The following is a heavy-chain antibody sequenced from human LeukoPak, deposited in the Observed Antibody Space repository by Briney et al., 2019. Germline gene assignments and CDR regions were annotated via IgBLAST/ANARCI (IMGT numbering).Heavy chain of an antibody. D-gene: IGHD6-13*01. J-gene: IGHJ5*02. Sequence: GASVKVSCKASGYTFTSYGISWVRQAPGQGLEWMGWISAYNGNTNYAQKFQGRVTMTRDTSISTAYMELSRLRSDDTAVYYCARDPGYSSSWNWFDPWGQGTLVTVSS. CDR1: GYTFTSYG. CDR3: ARDPGYSSSWNWFDP. CDR2: ISAYNGNT. V-gene: IGHV1-18*01.